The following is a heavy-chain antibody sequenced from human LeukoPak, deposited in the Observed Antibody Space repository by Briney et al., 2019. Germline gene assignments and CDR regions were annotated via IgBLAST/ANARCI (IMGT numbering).Heavy chain of an antibody. D-gene: IGHD3-10*02. CDR3: AELGITMIGGV. Sequence: GGSLRLSCAVSGFTVSTNDMSWVRQAPGKGLEWVSYISSSGSTIYYADSVKGRFTISRDNAKNSLYLQMNSLRAEDTAVYYCAELGITMIGGVWGKGTTVTISS. CDR1: GFTVSTND. J-gene: IGHJ6*04. V-gene: IGHV3-48*03. CDR2: ISSSGSTI.